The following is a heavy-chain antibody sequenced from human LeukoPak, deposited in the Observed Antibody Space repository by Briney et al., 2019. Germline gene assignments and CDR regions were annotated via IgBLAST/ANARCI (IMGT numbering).Heavy chain of an antibody. J-gene: IGHJ4*02. V-gene: IGHV3-53*01. Sequence: PGGSLRLSCAASGFTVGSTYMSWVRQAPGKGLEWVSITYNGGSTYYADSVKGRFTISRDSSKNTLYLQMNSLRVDDAAVYYCARNAFSGYFDWGQGTLVTVSS. D-gene: IGHD5-12*01. CDR1: GFTVGSTY. CDR2: TYNGGST. CDR3: ARNAFSGYFD.